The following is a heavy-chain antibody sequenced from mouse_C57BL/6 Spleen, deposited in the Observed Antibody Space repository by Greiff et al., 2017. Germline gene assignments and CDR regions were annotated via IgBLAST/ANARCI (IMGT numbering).Heavy chain of an antibody. CDR3: TRWWGY. Sequence: QVQLQQSGAELVRPGASVTLSCKASGYTFTDYEMHWVKQTPVHGLEWIGAIDPETGGTAYNQKFKGKAILTADKSSSTAYMEHRSLTSEDSAVYYCTRWWGYWGQGTTLTVSS. V-gene: IGHV1-15*01. CDR1: GYTFTDYE. J-gene: IGHJ2*01. CDR2: IDPETGGT. D-gene: IGHD1-1*02.